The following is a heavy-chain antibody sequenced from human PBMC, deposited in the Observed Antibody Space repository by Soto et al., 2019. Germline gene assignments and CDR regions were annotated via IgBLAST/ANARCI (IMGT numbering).Heavy chain of an antibody. D-gene: IGHD6-19*01. CDR1: GGSISTYF. V-gene: IGHV4-59*01. CDR3: ARVWDGIAVPGRIQKFDH. CDR2: INYSGNT. Sequence: SETLSLTCTVSGGSISTYFWSWIRQPPGKGPDWLGYINYSGNTNYNPSLNNRATMSIDTSKKEFSLKLRSVTAADTAVYYCARVWDGIAVPGRIQKFDHWSQGTLVTVSS. J-gene: IGHJ4*02.